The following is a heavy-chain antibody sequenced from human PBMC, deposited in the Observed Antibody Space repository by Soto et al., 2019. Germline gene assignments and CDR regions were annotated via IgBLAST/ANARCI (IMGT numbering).Heavy chain of an antibody. D-gene: IGHD2-2*01. J-gene: IGHJ4*02. CDR2: IYYSGST. V-gene: IGHV4-39*01. CDR3: ASRSLYCSSTSCFSSHDY. CDR1: GGSISSSSYY. Sequence: QLQLQESGPGLVKPSETLSLTCTVSGGSISSSSYYWGWIRQPPGKGLEWIGSIYYSGSTYYNPSLKSRVTISVDTSKNQFSLKLSSVTAADTAVYYCASRSLYCSSTSCFSSHDYWGQGTLVTVSS.